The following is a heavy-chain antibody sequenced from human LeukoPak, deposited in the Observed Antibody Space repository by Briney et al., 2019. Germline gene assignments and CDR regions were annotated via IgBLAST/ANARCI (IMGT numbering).Heavy chain of an antibody. D-gene: IGHD3-9*01. Sequence: PSETLSLTCTVSGGSISSSSYYWGWIRQPPGKGLEWIGSIYYSGSTYYNPSLKSRVTISVDTSKNQFSLKLSSVTAADTAVYYCARVRVGWYDIFNGHFDQWGQGTLVTVSS. J-gene: IGHJ4*02. CDR1: GGSISSSSYY. CDR2: IYYSGST. CDR3: ARVRVGWYDIFNGHFDQ. V-gene: IGHV4-39*07.